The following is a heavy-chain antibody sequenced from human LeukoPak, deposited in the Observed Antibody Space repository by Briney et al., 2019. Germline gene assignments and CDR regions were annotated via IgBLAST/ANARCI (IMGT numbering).Heavy chain of an antibody. J-gene: IGHJ4*02. D-gene: IGHD4-11*01. CDR3: ATDRVNSPDFDY. CDR1: GGTFSSYA. CDR2: IIPIFGTA. V-gene: IGHV1-69*13. Sequence: ASVKVSCKASGGTFSSYAISWVRQAPGQGLEWMGGIIPIFGTANYAQKFQGRVTITADESTSTAYMELSSLRSEDTAVYYCATDRVNSPDFDYWGQGTLVTVSS.